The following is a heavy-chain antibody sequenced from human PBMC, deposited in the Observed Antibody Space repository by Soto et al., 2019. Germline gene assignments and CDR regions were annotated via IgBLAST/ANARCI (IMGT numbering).Heavy chain of an antibody. D-gene: IGHD3-10*01. J-gene: IGHJ4*02. CDR2: IHYSGST. Sequence: PSETLSLTCTVSGGSITNDDKYWGWIRQSPGKGLDWIGTIHYSGSTYYNPSLKSRVTISVDASRTQFSLKLRSVTAADTAVYYCARARGGYFDYWGQGTLVTVSS. V-gene: IGHV4-39*02. CDR1: GGSITNDDKY. CDR3: ARARGGYFDY.